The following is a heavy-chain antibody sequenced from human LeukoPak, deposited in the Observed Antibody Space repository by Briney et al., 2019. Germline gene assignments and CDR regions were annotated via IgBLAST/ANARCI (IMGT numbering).Heavy chain of an antibody. J-gene: IGHJ4*02. Sequence: PSETLSLTCTVSVGSVNSYYWSWIRQPAGKGLEWIGRIYTSGSTNYNPSLKSRVTMSVDTSKNQFSLKLSSVTAADTAVYYCARDGYYYDSSGYYEKMYYFDYWGQGTLVTVSS. V-gene: IGHV4-4*07. D-gene: IGHD3-22*01. CDR3: ARDGYYYDSSGYYEKMYYFDY. CDR2: IYTSGST. CDR1: VGSVNSYY.